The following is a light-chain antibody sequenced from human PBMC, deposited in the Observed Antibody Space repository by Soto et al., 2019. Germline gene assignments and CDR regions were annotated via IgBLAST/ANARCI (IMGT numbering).Light chain of an antibody. CDR3: QQRSNWPPLFT. Sequence: EIVLTQSPAPLSLSPGERAPLSCRASQSVSSYLAWYRQKPGQAPRLPIYDAANRATGIPARFSGSGSGTVFTLTISSLEPEDFAVYYCQQRSNWPPLFTFGPGTKVDIK. CDR2: DAA. V-gene: IGKV3-11*01. J-gene: IGKJ3*01. CDR1: QSVSSY.